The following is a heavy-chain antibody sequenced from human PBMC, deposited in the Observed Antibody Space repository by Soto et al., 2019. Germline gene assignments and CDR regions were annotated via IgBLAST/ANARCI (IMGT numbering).Heavy chain of an antibody. CDR2: IHYSGST. CDR1: GDSISSYH. CDR3: ARGGLAARKGRWFDP. J-gene: IGHJ5*02. V-gene: IGHV4-59*01. Sequence: PSETLSLTCTVSGDSISSYHWGWIRQPPGKGLEWIGYIHYSGSTNYNPSLKSRVTISVDTPKNQFSLKVNSMTAADTAVYYCARGGLAARKGRWFDPWGQGTLVTVSS. D-gene: IGHD6-6*01.